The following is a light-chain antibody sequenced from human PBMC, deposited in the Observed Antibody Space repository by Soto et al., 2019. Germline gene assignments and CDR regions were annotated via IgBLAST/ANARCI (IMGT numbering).Light chain of an antibody. CDR1: QDISNY. CDR2: DVS. V-gene: IGKV1-33*01. CDR3: HHYARLPYG. Sequence: DIQMTQSPSSLCASVGDRVTITCQASQDISNYLNGYQQKPGKAPQLLIYDVSNLERGVPSRFSGSGSETEFTFTISSLQPEDIATDYCHHYARLPYGFGQGTKLEI. J-gene: IGKJ2*03.